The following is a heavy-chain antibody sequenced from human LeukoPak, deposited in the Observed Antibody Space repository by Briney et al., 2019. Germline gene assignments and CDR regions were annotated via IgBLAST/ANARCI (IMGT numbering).Heavy chain of an antibody. Sequence: GGSLRLSCAASGFTFSSYWMSWVRQAPGKGLEWVGNIKQDGSEQYYVDSVKGRVTTSRDNAKNSLDLQMNSRRADDTAVYDCAREFIKMDYWGQGTLVTVSS. J-gene: IGHJ4*02. CDR2: IKQDGSEQ. V-gene: IGHV3-7*01. CDR3: AREFIKMDY. CDR1: GFTFSSYW.